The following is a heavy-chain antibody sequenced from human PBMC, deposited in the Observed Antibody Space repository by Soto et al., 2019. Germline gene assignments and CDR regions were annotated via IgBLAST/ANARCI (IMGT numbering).Heavy chain of an antibody. D-gene: IGHD4-17*01. Sequence: SETLSLTCTVSGGSISSYYWSWIRQPPGKGLEWIGYIYYSGSTNYNPSLKSRVTISVDTSKNQFSLKLSSVTAADTAVYYCARVHGDTYYFDYWGQRTLVTVVS. CDR1: GGSISSYY. V-gene: IGHV4-59*01. CDR2: IYYSGST. J-gene: IGHJ4*02. CDR3: ARVHGDTYYFDY.